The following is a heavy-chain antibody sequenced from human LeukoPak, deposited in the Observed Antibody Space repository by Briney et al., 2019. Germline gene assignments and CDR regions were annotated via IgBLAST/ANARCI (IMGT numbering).Heavy chain of an antibody. D-gene: IGHD4-17*01. CDR3: VRDDYGDYTRRFDP. V-gene: IGHV4-39*07. J-gene: IGHJ5*02. Sequence: SETLSLTCTVSGGSISSSRYYWGWIRQPPGKGLEWIASISYSGSSYYNPSLKSRVTISVDTSKNQVSLQLSSVTAADTAVYYCVRDDYGDYTRRFDPWGQGTLVTVSS. CDR1: GGSISSSRYY. CDR2: ISYSGSS.